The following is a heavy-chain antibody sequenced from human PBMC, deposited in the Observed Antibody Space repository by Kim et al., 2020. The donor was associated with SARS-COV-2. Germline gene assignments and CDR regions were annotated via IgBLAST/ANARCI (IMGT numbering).Heavy chain of an antibody. CDR3: AKDGNYYGSGSYYTRPPTRPGKHQDYYDMDV. V-gene: IGHV3-30*18. CDR1: GFTFSSYG. Sequence: GGSLRLSCAASGFTFSSYGMHWVRQAPGKGLEWVAVISYDGSNKYYADSVKGRFTISRDNSKNTLYLQMNSLRAEDTAVYYCAKDGNYYGSGSYYTRPPTRPGKHQDYYDMDVWGQGTTVTVSS. J-gene: IGHJ6*02. CDR2: ISYDGSNK. D-gene: IGHD3-10*01.